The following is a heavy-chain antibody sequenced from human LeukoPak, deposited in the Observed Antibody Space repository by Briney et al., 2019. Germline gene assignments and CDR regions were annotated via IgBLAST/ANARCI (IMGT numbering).Heavy chain of an antibody. V-gene: IGHV3-23*01. Sequence: GGSLRLSCAASGFTFSNYAMSWVRQAPGRGLEWVSFISPSGDRTYYADSVKGRFTISRDNAKNSLYLQMNSLRAEDTAVYYCASSLWFGELEDYWGQGTLVTVSS. J-gene: IGHJ4*02. D-gene: IGHD3-10*01. CDR2: ISPSGDRT. CDR3: ASSLWFGELEDY. CDR1: GFTFSNYA.